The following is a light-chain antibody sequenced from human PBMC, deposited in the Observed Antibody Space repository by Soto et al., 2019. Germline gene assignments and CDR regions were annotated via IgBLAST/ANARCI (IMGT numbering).Light chain of an antibody. CDR1: QSISTS. Sequence: DIQMTQSPSSLSASVGDRVTITCRASQSISTSLNWYQQTPGKAPKLLIYSASSLQSGVPSNFSGRGAGTEFTLIISSLQREDFGTYYCQQSYRAPYTVGQGTKLEIK. J-gene: IGKJ2*01. V-gene: IGKV1-39*01. CDR2: SAS. CDR3: QQSYRAPYT.